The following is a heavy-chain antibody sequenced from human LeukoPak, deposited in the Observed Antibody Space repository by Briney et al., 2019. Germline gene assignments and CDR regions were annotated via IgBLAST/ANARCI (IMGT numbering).Heavy chain of an antibody. CDR3: ARDRTGALAGFDY. CDR1: GFTFSSYS. Sequence: GGSLRLSCAASGFTFSSYSMNWVRQAPGKGLEWVSSISSSSSYIYYADSVKGRFTISRDNAKNSLYLQMNSLRAEDTAVHYCARDRTGALAGFDYWGQGTLVTVSS. D-gene: IGHD6-19*01. V-gene: IGHV3-21*01. CDR2: ISSSSSYI. J-gene: IGHJ4*02.